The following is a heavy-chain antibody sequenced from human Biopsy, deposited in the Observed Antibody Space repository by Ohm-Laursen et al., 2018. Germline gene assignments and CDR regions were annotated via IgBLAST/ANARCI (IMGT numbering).Heavy chain of an antibody. Sequence: SLRLSCAASGFTFSNYAMSWVRQAPGKGLEWVSTITSSGGSTYFADSVKGRFTISRDDAQNRLYLQMNSLRAEDSALYYCARDLSGKDDYWGQGTLVTVSS. D-gene: IGHD1-20*01. V-gene: IGHV3-23*01. CDR1: GFTFSNYA. CDR2: ITSSGGST. CDR3: ARDLSGKDDY. J-gene: IGHJ4*02.